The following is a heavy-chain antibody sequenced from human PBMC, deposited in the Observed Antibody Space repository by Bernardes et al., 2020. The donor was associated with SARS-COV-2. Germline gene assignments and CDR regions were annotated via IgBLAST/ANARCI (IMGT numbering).Heavy chain of an antibody. D-gene: IGHD1-26*01. Sequence: SVKVSCKTSGHTFTSDAVIWVRQAPGQGLECMGGIIPPFGTTNYAQIFQGRVTIAADESTSTVYMELSSLRSEDTAMYYCARSGTYPDAVDIWGQGTMVTVSS. V-gene: IGHV1-69*13. J-gene: IGHJ3*02. CDR1: GHTFTSDA. CDR2: IIPPFGTT. CDR3: ARSGTYPDAVDI.